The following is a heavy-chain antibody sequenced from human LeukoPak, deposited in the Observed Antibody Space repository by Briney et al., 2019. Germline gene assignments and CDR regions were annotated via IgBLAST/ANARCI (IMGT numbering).Heavy chain of an antibody. CDR2: INHSGST. V-gene: IGHV4-34*01. CDR1: GGSFSGYY. Sequence: PSETLSLTCAVYGGSFSGYYWSWIRQPRGKGLEWIGEINHSGSTNYNPSLKSRVTISVDTSKNQFSLKLSSVTAADTAVYYCASLSRGVAQAAFDIWGQGTMVTVSS. D-gene: IGHD3-3*01. CDR3: ASLSRGVAQAAFDI. J-gene: IGHJ3*02.